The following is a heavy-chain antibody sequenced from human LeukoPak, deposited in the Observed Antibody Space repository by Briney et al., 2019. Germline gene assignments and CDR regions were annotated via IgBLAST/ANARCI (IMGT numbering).Heavy chain of an antibody. J-gene: IGHJ6*03. V-gene: IGHV4-34*01. Sequence: SETLSLTCAVYGGSFSGYYWSWIRQPPGKGLEWIGEINHSGSTNYNPSLKSRVTISVDTSKNQFSLKLSSVTAADTAVYYCARFPAKGYPYYYYYYMDVWGKGTTVTVSS. CDR1: GGSFSGYY. D-gene: IGHD5-18*01. CDR3: ARFPAKGYPYYYYYYMDV. CDR2: INHSGST.